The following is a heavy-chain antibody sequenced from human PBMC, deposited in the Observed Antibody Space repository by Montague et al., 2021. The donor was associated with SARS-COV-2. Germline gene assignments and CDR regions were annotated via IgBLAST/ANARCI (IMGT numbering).Heavy chain of an antibody. CDR3: ARESLELTGDYNDYFDY. CDR2: IYTSGST. CDR1: GGSISSGSYY. J-gene: IGHJ4*02. Sequence: TLSLTCTVSGGSISSGSYYWYWIRQPAGKGLEWMGRIYTSGSTNYNPSLKSRVTISVDTSKNQFSLKLSSVTAADTAVYYCARESLELTGDYNDYFDYWGQGTLVTVSS. V-gene: IGHV4-61*02. D-gene: IGHD3-9*01.